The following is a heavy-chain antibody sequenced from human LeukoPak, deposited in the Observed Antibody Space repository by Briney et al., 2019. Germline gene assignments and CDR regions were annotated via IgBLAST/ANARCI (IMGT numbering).Heavy chain of an antibody. V-gene: IGHV1-69*04. CDR3: TRSARPLDS. D-gene: IGHD6-25*01. CDR2: IIPIVGST. CDR1: GDTFSSYG. Sequence: GASVKVSGKTSGDTFSSYGISWVRQAPGQGPEWMGRIIPIVGSTNYAEKLQGRVTITADKSTSTVYMELSSLRSEDTAVYYCTRSARPLDSWGERTLVTVSS. J-gene: IGHJ4*02.